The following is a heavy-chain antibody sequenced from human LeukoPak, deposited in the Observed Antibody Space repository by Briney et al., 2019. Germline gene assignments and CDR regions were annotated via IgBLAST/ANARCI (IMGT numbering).Heavy chain of an antibody. CDR1: GGSISSSSYY. CDR3: ARGNRGQWLSTSWFDP. J-gene: IGHJ5*02. Sequence: PSETLSLTCTVSGGSISSSSYYWGWIRQPPGKGLEWIGSIYYSGSTYYNPSLKSRVTISVDTSKNQLSLKLRSVTAADTAMHYCARGNRGQWLSTSWFDPWGQGTLVTVSS. D-gene: IGHD5/OR15-5a*01. CDR2: IYYSGST. V-gene: IGHV4-39*01.